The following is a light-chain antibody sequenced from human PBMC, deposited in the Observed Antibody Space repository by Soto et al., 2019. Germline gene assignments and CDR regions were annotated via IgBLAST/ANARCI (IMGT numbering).Light chain of an antibody. CDR1: SSDVGGYNF. CDR2: EVN. V-gene: IGLV2-8*01. Sequence: QSVLTQSPSASGSPGQSVTISCTGTSSDVGGYNFVSWYQQHPGKAPKLMIFEVNKRPSGVPDRFSGSKSGNTASLTVSGLQAEDEADYYCSSYAGNKIYYVFGTGTKLTVL. J-gene: IGLJ1*01. CDR3: SSYAGNKIYYV.